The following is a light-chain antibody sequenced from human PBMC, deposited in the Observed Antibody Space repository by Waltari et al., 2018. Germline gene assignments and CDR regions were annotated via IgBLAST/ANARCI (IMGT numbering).Light chain of an antibody. CDR1: HSNLGSNY. V-gene: IGLV1-47*01. Sequence: QSVLTQPPSVSETPGQRVTISCSGSHSNLGSNYLYWYQQLPGSAPKLLIYRNNLRPSGVPDRFSASKYGTLASLVISGLRSEDEGVYYCASWDESHYVFGGGTTVTVL. CDR3: ASWDESHYV. CDR2: RNN. J-gene: IGLJ1*01.